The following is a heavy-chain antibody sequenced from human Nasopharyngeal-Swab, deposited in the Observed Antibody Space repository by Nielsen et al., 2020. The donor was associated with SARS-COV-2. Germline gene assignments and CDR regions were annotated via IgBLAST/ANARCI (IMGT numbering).Heavy chain of an antibody. CDR3: AKDIAMVRGAISFPYFDY. D-gene: IGHD3-10*01. Sequence: VRQAPGKGLEWVSAISGSGGSTYYADSVKGRFTISRDNSKNTLYLQMNSLRAEDTAVYYCAKDIAMVRGAISFPYFDYWGQGTLVTVSS. J-gene: IGHJ4*02. CDR2: ISGSGGST. V-gene: IGHV3-23*01.